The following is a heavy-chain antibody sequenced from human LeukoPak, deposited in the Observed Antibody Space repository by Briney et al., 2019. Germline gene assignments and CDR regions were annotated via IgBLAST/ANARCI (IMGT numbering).Heavy chain of an antibody. J-gene: IGHJ4*02. CDR3: ARQIVATNEFDY. Sequence: GGSLRLPCAASGFTFSDYYMSWIRQAPGKGLEWVSYISSSGSTIYYADSVKGRFTISRDNAKNSLYLQMNSLRAEDTAVYCCARQIVATNEFDYWGQGTLVTVSS. CDR1: GFTFSDYY. CDR2: ISSSGSTI. V-gene: IGHV3-11*01. D-gene: IGHD5-12*01.